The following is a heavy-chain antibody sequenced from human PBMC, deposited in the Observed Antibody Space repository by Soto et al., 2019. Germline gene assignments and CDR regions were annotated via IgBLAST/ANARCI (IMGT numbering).Heavy chain of an antibody. CDR1: GFTFDDYA. CDR2: ISWNSGSI. CDR3: PKAVRYGYGLGY. D-gene: IGHD5-18*01. V-gene: IGHV3-9*01. Sequence: EVQLVESGGGLVQPGRSLRLSCAASGFTFDDYAMHWVRQAPGKGLEWVSGISWNSGSIGYADSVKGRVIISRDNAKNSLSLQMNSMRAEETALYYGPKAVRYGYGLGYWGQGTLVTVSS. J-gene: IGHJ4*02.